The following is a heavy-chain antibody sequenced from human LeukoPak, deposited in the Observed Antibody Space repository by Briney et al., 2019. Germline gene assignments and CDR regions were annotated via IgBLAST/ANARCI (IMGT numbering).Heavy chain of an antibody. CDR1: GFTFCGYR. D-gene: IGHD1-26*01. V-gene: IGHV3-7*01. CDR3: ASGRPFDY. Sequence: PGGSLRLSCAASGFTFCGYRMNWVRQDPGEGLERVAYIKQDGSEKYYVDSVKGRFTISTDNAKNSLYLQKTSLGAEDTAVYYCASGRPFDYWGQGTLVTVSS. J-gene: IGHJ4*02. CDR2: IKQDGSEK.